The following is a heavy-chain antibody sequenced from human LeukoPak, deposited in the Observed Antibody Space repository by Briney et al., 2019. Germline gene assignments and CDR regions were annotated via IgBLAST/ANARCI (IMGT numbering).Heavy chain of an antibody. D-gene: IGHD2/OR15-2a*01. J-gene: IGHJ4*02. Sequence: EPSATLSLTCNVSGVSVSTSHWNWIRQRPGKGLEWIGCLSYTGKTDYNPSLKSRVSISLGSSHHHFSLKLTSVTAADTAVYYCSEGYFEPFDHWGQGILVTVSS. CDR1: GVSVSTSH. V-gene: IGHV4-59*02. CDR3: SEGYFEPFDH. CDR2: LSYTGKT.